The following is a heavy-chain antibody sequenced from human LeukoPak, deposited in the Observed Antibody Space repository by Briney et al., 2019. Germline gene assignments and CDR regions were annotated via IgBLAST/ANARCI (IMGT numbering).Heavy chain of an antibody. Sequence: GGSLRLSCAASGFTFNGYAMSWVRQAPGKGLEWVSDISGGGGGTSYADSVKGRFTISRDNSKNTLFLQMSSLGAEDTAVYYCVRGSEYTSAYYFDYWGQGTLVTVSS. J-gene: IGHJ4*02. D-gene: IGHD6-6*01. CDR2: ISGGGGGT. V-gene: IGHV3-23*01. CDR3: VRGSEYTSAYYFDY. CDR1: GFTFNGYA.